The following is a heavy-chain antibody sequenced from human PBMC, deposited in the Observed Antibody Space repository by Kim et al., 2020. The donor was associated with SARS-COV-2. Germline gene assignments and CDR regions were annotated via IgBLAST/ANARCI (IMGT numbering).Heavy chain of an antibody. V-gene: IGHV4-39*01. Sequence: SETLSLTCTVSGASLTTTPYYWGWIRQPPGKGLEWLGTISYGGGTFYNPSLNTRVSISRDTSNSQFSLKLISVTAADTALYFCARQGYNVLRGHFERDFWGQGTLVTVSA. CDR3: ARQGYNVLRGHFERDF. CDR2: ISYGGGT. J-gene: IGHJ4*02. CDR1: GASLTTTPYY. D-gene: IGHD3-9*01.